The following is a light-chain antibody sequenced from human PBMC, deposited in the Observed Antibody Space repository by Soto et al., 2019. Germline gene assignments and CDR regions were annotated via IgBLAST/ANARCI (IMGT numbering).Light chain of an antibody. CDR3: AAWDDSLNGPV. J-gene: IGLJ2*01. V-gene: IGLV1-44*01. CDR2: SNN. Sequence: QSVLTQPPSASGTPGQRVTISCSGSSSNIGSNTVNWYQQLPGTAPKLLIYSNNQRPSGVPDRFSGSKSGTSASLAISGLQYEDEADYYWAAWDDSLNGPVFGGGNKLTVL. CDR1: SSNIGSNT.